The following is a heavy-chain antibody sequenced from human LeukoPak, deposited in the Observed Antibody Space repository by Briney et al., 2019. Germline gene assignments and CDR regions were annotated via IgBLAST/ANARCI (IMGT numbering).Heavy chain of an antibody. CDR3: ARSPYGSGRGGYYYYGMDV. D-gene: IGHD3-10*01. CDR2: MNPNSGNT. V-gene: IGHV1-8*01. CDR1: GYTFTSYD. J-gene: IGHJ6*02. Sequence: ASVKVSCKASGYTFTSYDINWVRQATGQGLEWMGWMNPNSGNTGYAQKFQGRVTMTRNTSISTSYMELSSLRSEDTAVYYCARSPYGSGRGGYYYYGMDVWGQGTTVTVSS.